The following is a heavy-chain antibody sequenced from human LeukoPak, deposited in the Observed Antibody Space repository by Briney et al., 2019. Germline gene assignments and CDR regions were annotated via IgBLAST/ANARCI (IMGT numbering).Heavy chain of an antibody. CDR1: GFTFGSYA. CDR2: ITDGAIST. J-gene: IGHJ6*03. D-gene: IGHD1-26*01. CDR3: AKPLYSGSYHIYYYYYMDI. Sequence: GGSLRLSCAASGFTFGSYAMSWVRQAPGKGLEWVSTITDGAISTYYADSVKGRFTISRDNSKNTLFLQMNSLRAEDTAVYYCAKPLYSGSYHIYYYYYMDIWGKGTTVTVSS. V-gene: IGHV3-23*01.